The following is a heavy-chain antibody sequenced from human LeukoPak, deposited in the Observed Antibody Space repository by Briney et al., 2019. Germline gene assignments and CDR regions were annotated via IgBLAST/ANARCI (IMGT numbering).Heavy chain of an antibody. Sequence: SQTLSLTCAISGESVSSNTAAWNWIKQSPSRGLEWLGRTYYRSKWYNDYAVSVKSRITVNPDTSKNQFSLQLKSVTPEDTAVYYCARAVGSGWGLGYLGQGALVTVSS. CDR2: TYYRSKWYN. CDR1: GESVSSNTAA. D-gene: IGHD6-25*01. CDR3: ARAVGSGWGLGY. V-gene: IGHV6-1*01. J-gene: IGHJ4*02.